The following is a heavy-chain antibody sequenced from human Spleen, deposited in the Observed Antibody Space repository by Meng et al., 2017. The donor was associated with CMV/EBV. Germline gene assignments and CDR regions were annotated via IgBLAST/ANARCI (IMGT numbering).Heavy chain of an antibody. CDR2: VKSETDGGTR. V-gene: IGHV3-15*01. Sequence: GESLKISCAASGFTFSDAWMSWVRQAPGKGLEWVARVKSETDGGTRDYAAPVKGRFTISRDDSKTTLYLQTTNLKAEDAAIYYCTTDWRWGQGALVTVSS. CDR3: TTDWR. J-gene: IGHJ4*02. CDR1: GFTFSDAW.